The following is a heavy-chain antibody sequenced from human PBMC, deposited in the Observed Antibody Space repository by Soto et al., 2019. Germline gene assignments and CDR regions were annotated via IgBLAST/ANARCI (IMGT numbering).Heavy chain of an antibody. CDR3: ARVSREVVPAAIDY. D-gene: IGHD2-2*01. CDR1: GFTFSSYW. J-gene: IGHJ4*02. V-gene: IGHV3-74*01. Sequence: GGSLRLYCAASGFTFSSYWIHWVRQAPGKGLVWVSRINSDGSSTTYADSVKGRFTISRDNAKNTLYLQMTSLRAEDTAVYYCARVSREVVPAAIDYWGQGTLVTVSS. CDR2: INSDGSST.